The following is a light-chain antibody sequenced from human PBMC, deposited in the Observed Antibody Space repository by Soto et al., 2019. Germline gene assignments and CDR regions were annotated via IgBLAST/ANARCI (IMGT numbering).Light chain of an antibody. J-gene: IGKJ2*01. CDR1: QSVSSS. Sequence: EIVMTQSPATLSVSPGERATLSCRASQSVSSSLAWYQQTPGQAPRLLIYAASTRATRIPARFSGSGSGTEFTLPISSLQSEDFAVYDCQQYNNWPPYTFGQGTKLEIK. CDR3: QQYNNWPPYT. V-gene: IGKV3-15*01. CDR2: AAS.